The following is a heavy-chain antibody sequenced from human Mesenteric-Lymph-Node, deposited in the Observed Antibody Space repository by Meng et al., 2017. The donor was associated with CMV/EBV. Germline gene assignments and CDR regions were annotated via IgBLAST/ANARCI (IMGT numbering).Heavy chain of an antibody. CDR1: GFTFNSYA. D-gene: IGHD6-19*01. J-gene: IGHJ3*02. CDR3: ARDGTPQHSSGWVFFDI. V-gene: IGHV3-23*01. CDR2: ISGSGGTT. Sequence: GESLKISCAASGFTFNSYAMNWVRQAPEKGLEWVSPISGSGGTTYYADSVKGRFTISRDNAKNSLSLQMNSLSAEDTAVYYCARDGTPQHSSGWVFFDIWGQGTMVTVPS.